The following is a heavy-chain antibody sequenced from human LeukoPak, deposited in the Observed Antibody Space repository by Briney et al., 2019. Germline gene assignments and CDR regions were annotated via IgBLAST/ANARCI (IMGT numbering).Heavy chain of an antibody. Sequence: ASVKVSCKASGYTFTSSGISWVRQAPGQGLEWMGWISAYNGNTNYAQKLQGRVTMTTDTSTSTAYMELRSLRSDDTAVYYCAYGSGSYSPRDYYYYGMDVWGQGTTVTVSS. V-gene: IGHV1-18*01. CDR1: GYTFTSSG. CDR3: AYGSGSYSPRDYYYYGMDV. D-gene: IGHD3-10*01. CDR2: ISAYNGNT. J-gene: IGHJ6*02.